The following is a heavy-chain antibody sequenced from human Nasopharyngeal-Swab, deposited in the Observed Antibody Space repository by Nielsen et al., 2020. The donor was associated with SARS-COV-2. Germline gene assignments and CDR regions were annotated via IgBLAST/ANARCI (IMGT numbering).Heavy chain of an antibody. J-gene: IGHJ4*02. V-gene: IGHV3-7*01. CDR3: ARDQFSASSGWDY. CDR1: GFTFSSYW. D-gene: IGHD6-19*01. CDR2: IKQDGSEK. Sequence: GESLKISCAASGFTFSSYWMSWVRQAPGKGLEWVANIKQDGSEKYYVDSVKGRFTISRDNAKNSLYLQMNSLRAEDTAVYYCARDQFSASSGWDYWGQGTLVTVSS.